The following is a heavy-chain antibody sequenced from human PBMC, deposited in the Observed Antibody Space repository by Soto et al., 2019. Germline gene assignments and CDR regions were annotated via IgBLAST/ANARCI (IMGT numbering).Heavy chain of an antibody. CDR3: TTNIAPSSGSMSCYRPF. CDR1: GFTFSNAW. Sequence: EVQLVDSGGGLVKPGGSLRLSCAASGFTFSNAWMTWVRQAPGKGLECVGRIQSESDGGTTDYAAPVYGIFTISRDDSKHKLYLQMDSLKAEDTGIYYCTTNIAPSSGSMSCYRPFWGQGTLVTVSS. J-gene: IGHJ4*02. CDR2: IQSESDGGTT. D-gene: IGHD2-2*01. V-gene: IGHV3-15*01.